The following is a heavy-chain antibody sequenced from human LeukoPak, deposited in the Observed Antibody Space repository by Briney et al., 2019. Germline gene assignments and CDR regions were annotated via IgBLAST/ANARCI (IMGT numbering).Heavy chain of an antibody. CDR3: ASPTL. CDR1: GFTFSSYG. CDR2: IYSGGST. V-gene: IGHV3-NL1*01. Sequence: GGPLRLSCAASGFTFSSYGMHWVRQAPGKGLEWVSVIYSGGSTYYADSVKGRFTIPRDNAKNSLYLQMNSLRAEDTAVYYCASPTLGGQGTLVTVSS. J-gene: IGHJ1*01.